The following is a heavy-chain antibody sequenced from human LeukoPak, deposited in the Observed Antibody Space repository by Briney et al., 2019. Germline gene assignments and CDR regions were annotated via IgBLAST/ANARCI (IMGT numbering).Heavy chain of an antibody. CDR2: ISSSSSTI. J-gene: IGHJ4*02. CDR1: GFTFSSYS. Sequence: GGSPRLSCAVSGFTFSSYSMNWVRQAPGKGLEWVSYISSSSSTIYYADSVKGRFTISRDNAKNSLYLQMNSLRAEDTAVYYCARVYPGAPDYWGQGTLVTVSS. V-gene: IGHV3-48*01. D-gene: IGHD7-27*01. CDR3: ARVYPGAPDY.